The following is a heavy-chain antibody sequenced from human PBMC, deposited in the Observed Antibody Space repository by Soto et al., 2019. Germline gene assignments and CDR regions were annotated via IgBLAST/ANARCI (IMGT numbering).Heavy chain of an antibody. CDR2: IYYSGST. Sequence: SETLSLTCTVSGGSISSGGYYWSWIRQHPGKGLEWIGYIYYSGSTYYNPSLKSRVTISVDTSKNQFSLKLSSVTAADTAVYYCAANAVVASFDYWGQGTLVTVSS. D-gene: IGHD5-12*01. V-gene: IGHV4-31*03. J-gene: IGHJ4*02. CDR1: GGSISSGGYY. CDR3: AANAVVASFDY.